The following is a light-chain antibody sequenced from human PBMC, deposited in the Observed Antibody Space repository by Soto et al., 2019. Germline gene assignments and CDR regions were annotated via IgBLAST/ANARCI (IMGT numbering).Light chain of an antibody. CDR3: QVWDSSSDHRV. Sequence: SYELTQPPSVSVAPGQTARITCGGNNIGSKSVHWYQQKPGQAPVLVVYDDSERPSGIPERFSGSNSGNTATLTISRVEAGDEADDYCQVWDSSSDHRVFGGGTKLTVL. CDR1: NIGSKS. CDR2: DDS. J-gene: IGLJ3*02. V-gene: IGLV3-21*02.